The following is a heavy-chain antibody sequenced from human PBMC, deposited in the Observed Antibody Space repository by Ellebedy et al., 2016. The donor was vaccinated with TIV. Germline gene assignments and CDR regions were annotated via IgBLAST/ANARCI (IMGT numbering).Heavy chain of an antibody. Sequence: PGGSLRLSCAASGFTFSSYAMHWVRQAPGKGLEWVAVISYDGSNNYYAESMKGRFTISREKSNNPLYLQMNSLRPEDTAIYYCARDTRLVVVTSNHWNWYFDLWGRGTLVTVSS. CDR2: ISYDGSNN. CDR1: GFTFSSYA. J-gene: IGHJ2*01. CDR3: ARDTRLVVVTSNHWNWYFDL. D-gene: IGHD2-15*01. V-gene: IGHV3-30-3*01.